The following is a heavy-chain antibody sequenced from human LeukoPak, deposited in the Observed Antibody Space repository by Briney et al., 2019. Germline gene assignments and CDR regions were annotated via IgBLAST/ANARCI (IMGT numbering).Heavy chain of an antibody. CDR2: IVVGSGNT. CDR3: AADPSYGDSGEDWFDP. CDR1: GFTFTSSA. J-gene: IGHJ5*02. Sequence: ASVTVSFKASGFTFTSSAMQWVRQARGQRLEGIGCIVVGSGNTNYAQKFQERVTITRDMSTSTAYMELSSLRSEDTAVYYCAADPSYGDSGEDWFDPWGQGTLVTVSS. D-gene: IGHD4-17*01. V-gene: IGHV1-58*02.